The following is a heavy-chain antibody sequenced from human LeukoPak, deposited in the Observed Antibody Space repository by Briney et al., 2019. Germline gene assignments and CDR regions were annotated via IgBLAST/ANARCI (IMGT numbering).Heavy chain of an antibody. D-gene: IGHD2-2*02. CDR3: ARIPSDSTSCCTVSDRFDY. V-gene: IGHV1-8*01. Sequence: RASVKVSCKASGYTFTSYDINWVRQAPGQGLEWMGWMNPNSGNTGYAQKFQGRVTMTRDTSISTAYMELSRLRSDDTAVYYCARIPSDSTSCCTVSDRFDYWGQGTLVTVSS. CDR1: GYTFTSYD. CDR2: MNPNSGNT. J-gene: IGHJ4*02.